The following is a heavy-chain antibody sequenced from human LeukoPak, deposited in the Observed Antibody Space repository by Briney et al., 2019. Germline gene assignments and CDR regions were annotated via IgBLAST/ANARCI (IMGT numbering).Heavy chain of an antibody. CDR2: IKPDGSAQ. CDR1: GFTFGSNW. Sequence: GGSLRLSCATSGFTFGSNWMSWVRHVPGRGLDWVANIKPDGSAQYYAASVKGRFTVSRDNAKNSVYLQMNSLRVEDTALYHCARTMGSCSSTSCHTYGMDVWGQGTTVTVSS. D-gene: IGHD2-2*01. CDR3: ARTMGSCSSTSCHTYGMDV. J-gene: IGHJ6*02. V-gene: IGHV3-7*03.